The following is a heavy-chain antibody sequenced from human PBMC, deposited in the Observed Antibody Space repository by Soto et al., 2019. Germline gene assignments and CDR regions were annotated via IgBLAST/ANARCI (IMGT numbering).Heavy chain of an antibody. Sequence: GGSLRLSCAASGFTFSDYYMSWTRQAPGKGLEWVSYISSSSSYTNYADSVKGRFTISRDNAKNSLYLQMNSLRAEDTAVYYCARVSTAMVWTYGMDVWGQGTTVTVS. CDR2: ISSSSSYT. J-gene: IGHJ6*02. CDR1: GFTFSDYY. V-gene: IGHV3-11*06. D-gene: IGHD5-18*01. CDR3: ARVSTAMVWTYGMDV.